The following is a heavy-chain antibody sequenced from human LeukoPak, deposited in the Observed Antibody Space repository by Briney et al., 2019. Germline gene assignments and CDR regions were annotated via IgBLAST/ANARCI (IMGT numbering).Heavy chain of an antibody. CDR1: GFTFSRDW. Sequence: PGGSLRLSCEASGFTFSRDWMSWVRQAPGKGLEWVSAISGSGGSTYYADSVKGRFTISRDNSKNTLYLQMNSLRAEDTAVYYCAKDKSPLDTAMVTFDYWGQGTLVTVSS. J-gene: IGHJ4*02. CDR3: AKDKSPLDTAMVTFDY. CDR2: ISGSGGST. D-gene: IGHD5-18*01. V-gene: IGHV3-23*01.